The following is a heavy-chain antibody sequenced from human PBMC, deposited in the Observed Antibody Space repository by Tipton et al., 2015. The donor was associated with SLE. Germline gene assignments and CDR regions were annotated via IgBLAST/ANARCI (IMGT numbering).Heavy chain of an antibody. D-gene: IGHD6-13*01. CDR2: IWYDGSNK. Sequence: SLRLSCAASGFTFSTYGMHWVRQAPGKGLEWVAVIWYDGSNKYYADSVKGRFTISRDNSKNTLYLQMNSLRAEDTAVYYCARGLYSSSWPYYYYMDVWGKGTTVTVSS. J-gene: IGHJ6*03. CDR1: GFTFSTYG. V-gene: IGHV3-33*01. CDR3: ARGLYSSSWPYYYYMDV.